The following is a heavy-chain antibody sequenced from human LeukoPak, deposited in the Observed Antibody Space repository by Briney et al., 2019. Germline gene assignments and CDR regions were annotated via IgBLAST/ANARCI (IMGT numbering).Heavy chain of an antibody. CDR2: IIPIFGAA. Sequence: SVKVSCKASGGTFSSYAISWVRQAPGQGLEWMGGIIPIFGAANYAQKFQGRVTITADKSTSTAYMELSSLRSEDTAVYYCAALEDIVVVPAGIPWGQGTLVTVSS. CDR3: AALEDIVVVPAGIP. V-gene: IGHV1-69*06. CDR1: GGTFSSYA. J-gene: IGHJ5*02. D-gene: IGHD2-2*01.